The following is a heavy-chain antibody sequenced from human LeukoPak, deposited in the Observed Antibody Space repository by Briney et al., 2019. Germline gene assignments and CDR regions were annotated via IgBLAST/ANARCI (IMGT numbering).Heavy chain of an antibody. V-gene: IGHV3-30*02. J-gene: IGHJ4*02. CDR1: GFTFSSYG. CDR3: AGRYCSSTSCYSDY. CDR2: IRCDGSNK. Sequence: PGGSLRLSCAASGFTFSSYGMHWVSQAPGKGLEWVAFIRCDGSNKYYADSVKGRFTISRDNSKNTLYLQMNSLRAEDTAVYYCAGRYCSSTSCYSDYWGQGTLVTVSS. D-gene: IGHD2-2*02.